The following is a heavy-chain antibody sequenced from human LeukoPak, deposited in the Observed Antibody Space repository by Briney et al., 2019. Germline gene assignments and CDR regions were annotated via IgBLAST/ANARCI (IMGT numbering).Heavy chain of an antibody. D-gene: IGHD4-23*01. CDR1: GGTFSSCT. V-gene: IGHV1-69*02. Sequence: SVKVSCMASGGTFSSCTISWARQAPGQGLEWMGRIIPILGVANYAQKFQGRVTITADKSTSTAYMDLSSVRSEDTAVYYCARTTTVVTPKDAFDIWGQGTMVTVSS. CDR3: ARTTTVVTPKDAFDI. J-gene: IGHJ3*02. CDR2: IIPILGVA.